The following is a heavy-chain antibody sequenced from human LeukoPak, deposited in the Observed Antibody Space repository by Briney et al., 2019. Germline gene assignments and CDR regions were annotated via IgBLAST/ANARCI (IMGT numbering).Heavy chain of an antibody. Sequence: SETLSLTCTVSGGSISSSSYSWGWIRQPPGKGLEWIGSIYYSGSTYYNPSLKSRVTISVDTSKNQFSLKLSSVTAADTAVYYCANGVVEMATTPFDYWGQGTLVTVSS. CDR3: ANGVVEMATTPFDY. CDR1: GGSISSSSYS. CDR2: IYYSGST. J-gene: IGHJ4*02. D-gene: IGHD5-24*01. V-gene: IGHV4-39*07.